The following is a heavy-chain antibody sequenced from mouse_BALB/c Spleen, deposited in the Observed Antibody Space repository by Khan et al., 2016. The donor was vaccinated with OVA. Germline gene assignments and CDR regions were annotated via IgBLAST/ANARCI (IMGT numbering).Heavy chain of an antibody. Sequence: EVELVESGGNLVQPGGSRKLSCAASGFTFSGFGMHWVRQAPEKGLEWVAYISSGSTTIYYADTVKGRSTISRDNPKNTLFLQMTSLRSEDTAMYYYAGRWFFDCYCGAAMDYWGQGTSVTVSS. V-gene: IGHV5-17*02. J-gene: IGHJ4*01. CDR2: ISSGSTTI. CDR3: AGRWFFDCYCGAAMDY. CDR1: GFTFSGFG. D-gene: IGHD2-3*01.